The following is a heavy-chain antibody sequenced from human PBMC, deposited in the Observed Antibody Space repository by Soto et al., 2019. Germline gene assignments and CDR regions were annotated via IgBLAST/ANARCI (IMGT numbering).Heavy chain of an antibody. V-gene: IGHV3-23*01. Sequence: EVQLLESGGGLVQPGGSLRLSCVASGITFSNYVMTWVRQAPGKGLEWVSSISGSGGSTFYADSVKGRLTISRDNSKNTMYLQMNSLRPEDPAVYYCAKDPRSSSAWYFDLWGRGSLVTVSS. D-gene: IGHD6-6*01. CDR1: GITFSNYV. J-gene: IGHJ2*01. CDR3: AKDPRSSSAWYFDL. CDR2: ISGSGGST.